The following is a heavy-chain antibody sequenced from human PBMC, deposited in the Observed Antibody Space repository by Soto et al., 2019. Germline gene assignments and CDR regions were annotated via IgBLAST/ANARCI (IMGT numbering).Heavy chain of an antibody. V-gene: IGHV1-69*06. CDR1: GGTFSSYA. Sequence: QVQLVQSGAEVKKPGSSVKVSCKASGGTFSSYAISWVRQAPGQGLEWMGGIIPIFGTANYAQKFQGRVTITADKSTSTAYMELSSLRSEDTAVYYCARVGIRLEWSYTYYGMDVWGQGTTVTVSS. CDR3: ARVGIRLEWSYTYYGMDV. CDR2: IIPIFGTA. D-gene: IGHD3-3*01. J-gene: IGHJ6*02.